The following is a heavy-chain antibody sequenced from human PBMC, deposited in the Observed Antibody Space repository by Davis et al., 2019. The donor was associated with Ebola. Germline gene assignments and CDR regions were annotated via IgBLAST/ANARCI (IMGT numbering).Heavy chain of an antibody. CDR2: INTRGDAR. CDR3: VRDYLFAFDS. Sequence: PAGSLSLSCVTSGFTFTSYSFNLIRQTPGKGLEWIAHINTRGDARVYADSVRGRFTISRDDAANSLSLQMDSLKHEDTAVYYCVRDYLFAFDSWGQGTPVTVSS. D-gene: IGHD3-10*02. CDR1: GFTFTSYS. J-gene: IGHJ4*02. V-gene: IGHV3-48*02.